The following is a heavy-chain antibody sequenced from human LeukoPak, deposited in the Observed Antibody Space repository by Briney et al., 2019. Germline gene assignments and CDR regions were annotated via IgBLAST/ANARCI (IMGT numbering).Heavy chain of an antibody. CDR1: GYSFTSYW. D-gene: IGHD2-2*01. CDR3: ARQCSSTSCYDAFDI. Sequence: GESLKISCKGSGYSFTSYWIGWVRQMPGKGLERMGIIYPGDSDTRYSPSFQGQVTISPDKSISTAYLQWSSLKASDTAMYYCARQCSSTSCYDAFDIWGQGTMVTVSS. V-gene: IGHV5-51*01. J-gene: IGHJ3*02. CDR2: IYPGDSDT.